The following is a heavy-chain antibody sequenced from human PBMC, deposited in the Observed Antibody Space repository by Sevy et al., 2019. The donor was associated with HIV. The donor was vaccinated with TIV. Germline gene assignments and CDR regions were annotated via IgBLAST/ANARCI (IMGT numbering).Heavy chain of an antibody. CDR3: AKAPTQRHLFDY. CDR1: GFTFSSYG. CDR2: ISGSGGNT. V-gene: IGHV3-23*01. Sequence: GGSLRLSCAASGFTFSSYGMSWVRQAPGKGLEWVSAISGSGGNTYYADSVKGRFTISRDNSGNTLYLQMNSLRAEDTAVYYCAKAPTQRHLFDYWGQGTLVTVSS. J-gene: IGHJ4*02.